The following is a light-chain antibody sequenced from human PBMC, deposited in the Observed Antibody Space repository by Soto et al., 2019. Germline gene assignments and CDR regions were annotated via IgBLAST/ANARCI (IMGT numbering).Light chain of an antibody. CDR1: QSVTTR. Sequence: IVMSQSPAALSVSPGERVTLSCRASQSVTTRLAWYQHKPGQAPTLLMSGASNRASGVPVRFSGSGSGTDFTLTITRLEPEDFALYYCQQYGGSPITFGLGTRLAIK. J-gene: IGKJ5*01. CDR3: QQYGGSPIT. CDR2: GAS. V-gene: IGKV3-20*01.